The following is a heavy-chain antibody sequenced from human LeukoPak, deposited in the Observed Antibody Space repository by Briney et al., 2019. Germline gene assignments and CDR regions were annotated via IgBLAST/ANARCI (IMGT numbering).Heavy chain of an antibody. Sequence: YVRDNGENNYNPSLKSRVAISVDTANNRISPRLNFVTAADTAIYYCARQPANTAAFDIWGLGTMVTVSS. V-gene: IGHV4-59*08. CDR3: ARQPANTAAFDI. CDR2: VRDNGEN. J-gene: IGHJ3*02. D-gene: IGHD5-18*01.